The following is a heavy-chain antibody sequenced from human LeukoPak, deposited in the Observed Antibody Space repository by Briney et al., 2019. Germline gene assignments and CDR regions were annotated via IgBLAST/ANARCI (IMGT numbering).Heavy chain of an antibody. J-gene: IGHJ4*02. V-gene: IGHV3-30*02. CDR3: AKDALLVVGSSGYYYNN. CDR2: IRYDGSKT. D-gene: IGHD3-22*01. CDR1: GFTFDTYA. Sequence: GGSLRLSCAASGFTFDTYAMHWVRQAPGKGLEWVAFIRYDGSKTYYSGSVKGRFTISRDNSKNTLYQQMNSLKAEDTALYYCAKDALLVVGSSGYYYNNWGQGTLVTVSS.